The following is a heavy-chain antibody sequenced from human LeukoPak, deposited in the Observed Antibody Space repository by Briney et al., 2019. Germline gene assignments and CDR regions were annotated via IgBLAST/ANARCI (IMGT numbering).Heavy chain of an antibody. CDR2: INHSGST. D-gene: IGHD3-16*01. CDR3: ARVLKRRPVWWFDP. Sequence: SETLSLTCAVYGGSFSGYYWSWIRQPPGKGLEWIGEINHSGSTNYNPSLKSRVTISVDTSKNQFSLKLSSVTAADTAVYYCARVLKRRPVWWFDPWGQGTLVTVSS. CDR1: GGSFSGYY. V-gene: IGHV4-34*01. J-gene: IGHJ5*02.